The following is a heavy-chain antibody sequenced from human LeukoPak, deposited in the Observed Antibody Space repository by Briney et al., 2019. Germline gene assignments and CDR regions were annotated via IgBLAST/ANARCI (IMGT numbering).Heavy chain of an antibody. D-gene: IGHD4-17*01. CDR2: INPNSGGT. CDR1: GYTFTGYY. Sequence: ASVKVSCKASGYTFTGYYMHWVRQAPGQGLEWMGWINPNSGGTNYAQKFQGRVTMTRDTSISTAYMELSRLRSDHTAVYYCARSLYGDPNWFDPWGQGTLVTVSS. CDR3: ARSLYGDPNWFDP. J-gene: IGHJ5*02. V-gene: IGHV1-2*02.